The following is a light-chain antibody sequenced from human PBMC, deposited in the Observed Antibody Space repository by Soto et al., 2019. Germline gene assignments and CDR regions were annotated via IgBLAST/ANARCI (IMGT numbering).Light chain of an antibody. V-gene: IGLV2-23*02. J-gene: IGLJ1*01. CDR1: SSDVGSYKL. CDR2: EVS. Sequence: QSALTRPASGSASPGQFITISCTGTSSDVGSYKLVSWYQQHPGKGPQLMIYEVSKRPSGISNRFSGSKSGNTASLTISGLQAEDEADYYCCTYAGSTPYVFGTGTKVTVL. CDR3: CTYAGSTPYV.